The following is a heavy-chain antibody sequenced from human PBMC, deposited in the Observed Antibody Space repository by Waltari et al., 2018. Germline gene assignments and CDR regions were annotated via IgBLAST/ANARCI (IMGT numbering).Heavy chain of an antibody. Sequence: QVQLVQSGAEVKKPGSSVKVSCKASGGTFSSYAISWVRQAPGQGLEWMGGIIPILGIANDGQKFQGRVTITAAKSTSTAYMELGSLRSEDTAVYYCAAAIYYDSSGYWRVFDYWGQGTLVTVSS. CDR3: AAAIYYDSSGYWRVFDY. D-gene: IGHD3-22*01. CDR1: GGTFSSYA. CDR2: IIPILGIA. J-gene: IGHJ4*02. V-gene: IGHV1-69*10.